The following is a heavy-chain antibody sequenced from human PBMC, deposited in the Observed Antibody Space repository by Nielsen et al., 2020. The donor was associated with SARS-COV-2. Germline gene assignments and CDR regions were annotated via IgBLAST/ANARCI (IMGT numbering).Heavy chain of an antibody. CDR3: VRLNRRILIPLALASLRFDY. V-gene: IGHV3-11*06. J-gene: IGHJ4*02. CDR1: GFTFSDYY. Sequence: GESLKISCAASGFTFSDYYMSWIRQAPGKGLEWISYIRSGSTYTNYADSVKGRFTISRDDAKNSLYLQMNSLRAEDTAVYYCVRLNRRILIPLALASLRFDYWGQGSLVTVSS. CDR2: IRSGSTYT. D-gene: IGHD1-14*01.